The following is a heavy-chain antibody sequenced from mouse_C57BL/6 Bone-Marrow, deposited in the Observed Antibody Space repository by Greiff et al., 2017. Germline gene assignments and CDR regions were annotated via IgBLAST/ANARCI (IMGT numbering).Heavy chain of an antibody. CDR2: IDPSDSYT. J-gene: IGHJ1*03. V-gene: IGHV1-69*01. D-gene: IGHD1-1*01. CDR3: ARSDYGSSYWYFDV. CDR1: GYTFTSYW. Sequence: QVQLQQPGAELVMPGASVKLSCKASGYTFTSYWMHWVKQRPGQGLEWIGEIDPSDSYTNYNQKFKGKSTLTVDKSSSTAYMQLSSLTSEDSAVYYCARSDYGSSYWYFDVWGTGTTVTVPS.